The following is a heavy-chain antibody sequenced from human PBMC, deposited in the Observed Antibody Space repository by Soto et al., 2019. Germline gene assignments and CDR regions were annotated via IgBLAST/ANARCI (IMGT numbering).Heavy chain of an antibody. D-gene: IGHD6-19*01. CDR1: GVTFSSYA. CDR2: IIPIFGTA. Sequence: SVKVSCKASGVTFSSYAISWVRQAPGQGLEWMGGIIPIFGTANYAQKFQGRVTITADTSKNQISLKLISVTAADTALYYCARDWGTGFYHFDSWGQGTLVTVSS. V-gene: IGHV1-69*06. CDR3: ARDWGTGFYHFDS. J-gene: IGHJ4*02.